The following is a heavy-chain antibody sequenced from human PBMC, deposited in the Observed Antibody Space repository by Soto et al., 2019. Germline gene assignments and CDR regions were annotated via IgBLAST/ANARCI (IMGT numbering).Heavy chain of an antibody. V-gene: IGHV1-69*01. J-gene: IGHJ5*02. CDR1: GGTFGNYA. CDR2: ISPMFHKA. D-gene: IGHD2-2*01. Sequence: QLQLVQSGTEVKKPGSSVTVSCKASGGTFGNYAINWLRQAPGQGLQWMGDISPMFHKANYEQTFQGRVSITSDESTNTVYIELSSLRSEDTALYYCAREVEVHTAVFGAWGQGTLVTVSS. CDR3: AREVEVHTAVFGA.